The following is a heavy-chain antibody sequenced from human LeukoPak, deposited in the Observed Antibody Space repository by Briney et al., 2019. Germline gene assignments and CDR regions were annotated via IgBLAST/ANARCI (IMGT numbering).Heavy chain of an antibody. CDR1: GFTFSDYY. Sequence: PGGSLRLSCAASGFTFSDYYMSWIRQAPGKGLEWVSHISKGDSNIIYYADSVKGRFTISRDNAKNSVYLQMSSLTAADTAIYYCVRVDGFYSYWGQGTLVTVSS. CDR3: VRVDGFYSY. V-gene: IGHV3-11*01. J-gene: IGHJ4*02. CDR2: ISKGDSNII. D-gene: IGHD2/OR15-2a*01.